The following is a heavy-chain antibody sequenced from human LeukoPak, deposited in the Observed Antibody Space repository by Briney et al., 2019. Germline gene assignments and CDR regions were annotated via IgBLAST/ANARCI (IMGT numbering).Heavy chain of an antibody. CDR2: IYPGDSDT. CDR3: ARLIVGATRNFDY. V-gene: IGHV5-51*01. Sequence: GESLKISCKGSGYSFTSYWIGWVRQMPGKGLEWMGIIYPGDSDTRYSPPFQGQVTISADKSISTAYLQWSSLKASDTAIYYFARLIVGATRNFDYWGQGTLVTVSS. CDR1: GYSFTSYW. D-gene: IGHD1-26*01. J-gene: IGHJ4*02.